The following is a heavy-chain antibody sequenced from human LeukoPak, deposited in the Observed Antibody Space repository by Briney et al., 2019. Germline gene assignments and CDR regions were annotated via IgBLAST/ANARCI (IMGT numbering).Heavy chain of an antibody. CDR3: ARDLRNRIAAAGYFDY. V-gene: IGHV1-3*01. Sequence: ASVKVSCKASGYTFTTYAMHWVRQAPGQRLEWMGWINAGNGNTKYSQKFQGRVTITRDTSASTAYMELSSLRSEDTAVYYCARDLRNRIAAAGYFDYWGQGTPVTVSS. CDR2: INAGNGNT. D-gene: IGHD6-13*01. J-gene: IGHJ4*02. CDR1: GYTFTTYA.